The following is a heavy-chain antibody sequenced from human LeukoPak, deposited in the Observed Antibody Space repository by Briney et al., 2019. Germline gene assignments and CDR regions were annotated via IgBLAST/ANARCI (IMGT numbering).Heavy chain of an antibody. Sequence: GSLRLSCAASAFTFSSYGMHWVRQAPGKGLEWVAVIWYDGSNKYYADSVKGRFTISRDNSKNTLYLQMNSLRAEDTAVYYCAKGGYDSSGFDYWGQGTLVTVSS. CDR3: AKGGYDSSGFDY. D-gene: IGHD3-22*01. J-gene: IGHJ4*02. CDR2: IWYDGSNK. V-gene: IGHV3-33*06. CDR1: AFTFSSYG.